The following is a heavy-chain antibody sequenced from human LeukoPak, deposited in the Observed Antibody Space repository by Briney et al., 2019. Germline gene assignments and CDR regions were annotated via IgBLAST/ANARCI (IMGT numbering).Heavy chain of an antibody. J-gene: IGHJ4*02. D-gene: IGHD1-26*01. V-gene: IGHV3-48*03. CDR2: ISSSGSTI. CDR1: GFTFSSYE. Sequence: PGGSLRLSCAASGFTFSSYEMNWVRQAPGKGLEWVSYISSSGSTIYYADSVKGRFTISRDNAKNSLYLQMNSLRAEDTAVYYCARDREGGYYFDYWGQGTLVTVSS. CDR3: ARDREGGYYFDY.